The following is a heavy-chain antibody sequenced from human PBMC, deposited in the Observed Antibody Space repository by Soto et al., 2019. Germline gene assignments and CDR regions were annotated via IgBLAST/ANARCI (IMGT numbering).Heavy chain of an antibody. D-gene: IGHD3-3*01. Sequence: EVQLVESGGGLVQPGGSLKLSCAASGFTFSGSAMHWVRHASGNGLEWVGRIRSKANNYATAYGAAVKGRFTISRDDSKNTAYLQMNSLKTEDTAVYYGSRQASDFWSGKPQYYMDVWGKGTTVTVSS. V-gene: IGHV3-73*01. CDR1: GFTFSGSA. CDR2: IRSKANNYAT. J-gene: IGHJ6*03. CDR3: SRQASDFWSGKPQYYMDV.